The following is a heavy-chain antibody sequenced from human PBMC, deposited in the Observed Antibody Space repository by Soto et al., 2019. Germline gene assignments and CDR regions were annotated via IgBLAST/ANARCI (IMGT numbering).Heavy chain of an antibody. CDR2: VSYSGSP. J-gene: IGHJ4*02. CDR3: ARHYNTGAFFDY. V-gene: IGHV4-39*01. Sequence: QLQLQESGPGLVKSSETLSLTCSVSGASVSSSHYWGWIRQPPGKGLEWIGSVSYSGSPYYSPSFSSRITISLATSNNSFSLRVRSVTATDTAVYFCARHYNTGAFFDYWGQGKLVTVSS. CDR1: GASVSSSHY. D-gene: IGHD1-20*01.